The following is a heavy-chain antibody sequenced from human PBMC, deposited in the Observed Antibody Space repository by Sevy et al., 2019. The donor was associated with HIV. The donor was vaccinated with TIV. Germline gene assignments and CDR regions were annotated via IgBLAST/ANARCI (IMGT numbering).Heavy chain of an antibody. V-gene: IGHV3-23*01. CDR1: GFTFSSYA. J-gene: IGHJ4*02. CDR2: ISGSGGST. D-gene: IGHD3-10*01. Sequence: GGSLRLSCAASGFTFSSYAMSWVRQAPGKGLEWVSAISGSGGSTYYADSVKGRFTISRDNSKNTLYLQMNSLRAEDTAVYYCAKVGTYYYASGRTFDYWGQGTLVTVSS. CDR3: AKVGTYYYASGRTFDY.